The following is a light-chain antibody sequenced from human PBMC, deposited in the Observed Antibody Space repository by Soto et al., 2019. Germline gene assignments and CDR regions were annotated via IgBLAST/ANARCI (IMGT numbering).Light chain of an antibody. Sequence: EIGLTQSPGTLSLSPGERATLSCRASQSVSSSYLAWYQQKLGQAPRLLIYGASSRATGIPDRFSGSGSGTDFTLTISRLEPEDFAVYYCQQYGSSPVTFGQGTKVEIK. CDR1: QSVSSSY. CDR2: GAS. V-gene: IGKV3-20*01. CDR3: QQYGSSPVT. J-gene: IGKJ1*01.